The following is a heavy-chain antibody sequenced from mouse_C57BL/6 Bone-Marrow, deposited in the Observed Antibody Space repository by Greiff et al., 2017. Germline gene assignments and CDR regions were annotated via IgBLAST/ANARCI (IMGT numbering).Heavy chain of an antibody. J-gene: IGHJ4*01. Sequence: EVMLVESGGGLVQPGESLKLSCESTEYEFTSHDMSWVRQTPEQRLELVAALNSDGGSTYYPDTMESRFIISRDNTKKTLYLQMRSLRSEDTAVYYCARLRWHYAMDYWGQGTSVTVSS. CDR3: ARLRWHYAMDY. D-gene: IGHD2-3*01. CDR1: EYEFTSHD. V-gene: IGHV5-2*01. CDR2: LNSDGGST.